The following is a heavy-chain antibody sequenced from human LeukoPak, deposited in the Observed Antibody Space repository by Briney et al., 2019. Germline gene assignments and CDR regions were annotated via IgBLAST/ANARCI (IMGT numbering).Heavy chain of an antibody. CDR3: ARGLYYYDSSGYPALGYDAFDI. D-gene: IGHD3-22*01. CDR1: GDSVSSNSAA. V-gene: IGHV6-1*01. CDR2: TYYRSKWYN. J-gene: IGHJ3*02. Sequence: SQNLSLTCAISGDSVSSNSAAWNWIRQSPSRGLEWLGRTYYRSKWYNDYAVSVKSRITINPDTSKNQFSLQLNSVTPEDTAVYYCARGLYYYDSSGYPALGYDAFDIWGQGTMVTVSS.